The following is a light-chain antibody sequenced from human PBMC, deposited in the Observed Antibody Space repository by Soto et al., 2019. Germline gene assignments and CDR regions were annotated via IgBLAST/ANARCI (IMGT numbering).Light chain of an antibody. Sequence: DIQLTQSPSILSASVGYRDTITCRARESISSWLAWYQQKPGKAPKLLIYQASALEGGVPSRFSGSGSGTYFTLTISSLQPDYFATYYCQQYKTHFQITFGQGTRLEIK. V-gene: IGKV1-5*03. CDR3: QQYKTHFQIT. CDR2: QAS. CDR1: ESISSW. J-gene: IGKJ5*01.